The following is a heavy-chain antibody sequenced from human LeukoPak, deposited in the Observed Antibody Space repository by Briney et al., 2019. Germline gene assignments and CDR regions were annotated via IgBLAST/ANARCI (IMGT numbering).Heavy chain of an antibody. CDR1: GGSFSGYY. CDR3: ARFRTAVAVYYYYYGMDV. Sequence: SETLSLTCAVYGGSFSGYYWNWIRQPPGKGLEWIGEINHSGSTNYNPSLKSRVTISVDTSKNQFSLKLSSETAADTAVYYCARFRTAVAVYYYYYGMDVWGQGTTVTVSS. CDR2: INHSGST. D-gene: IGHD6-19*01. J-gene: IGHJ6*02. V-gene: IGHV4-34*01.